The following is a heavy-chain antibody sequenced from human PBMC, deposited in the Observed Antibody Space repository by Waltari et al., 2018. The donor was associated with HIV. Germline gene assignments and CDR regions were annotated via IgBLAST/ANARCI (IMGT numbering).Heavy chain of an antibody. CDR1: GDSISSGRYY. D-gene: IGHD4-4*01. V-gene: IGHV4-61*02. J-gene: IGHJ4*02. CDR3: ARETRDYSNYYFDY. CDR2: ISTSGST. Sequence: QVQLQESGPGLVKPSQTLSLTCTVSGDSISSGRYYWSWIRQPAGKGLEWIGRISTSGSTNYNPSLKSRVTISVDTSKNQFSLKLSSVTAADTAVYYCARETRDYSNYYFDYWGQGTLVTVSS.